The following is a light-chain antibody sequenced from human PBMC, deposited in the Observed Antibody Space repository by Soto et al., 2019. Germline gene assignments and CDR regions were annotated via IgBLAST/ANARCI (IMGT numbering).Light chain of an antibody. CDR2: GAS. CDR1: QSVSSSY. CDR3: QQYGSSYT. J-gene: IGKJ2*01. V-gene: IGKV3-20*01. Sequence: DIVLTQSPSTLSLSPGDRATLYCRASQSVSSSYLAWYQQKPGQAPRLLSFGASSWATGIPDRFSGSGSGTDFPLTISRLESEYFAVYYCQQYGSSYTFGQGTKLEIK.